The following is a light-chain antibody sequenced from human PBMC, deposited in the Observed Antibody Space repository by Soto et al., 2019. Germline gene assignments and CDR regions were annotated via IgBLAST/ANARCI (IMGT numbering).Light chain of an antibody. Sequence: DVQMTQSPSSLSASACDTFTITFRASQGIYNCLAWYQQKPGKPPKLLMYGAATVQSGVPSRVSASGDGTDFSFTISRLQPEDVATDYCQKYNSGLRTFGGGTTVEI. V-gene: IGKV1-27*01. CDR3: QKYNSGLRT. J-gene: IGKJ4*01. CDR2: GAA. CDR1: QGIYNC.